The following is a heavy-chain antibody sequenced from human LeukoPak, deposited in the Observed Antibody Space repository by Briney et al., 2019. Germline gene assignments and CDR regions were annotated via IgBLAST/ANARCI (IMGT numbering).Heavy chain of an antibody. V-gene: IGHV3-66*01. J-gene: IGHJ4*02. D-gene: IGHD1-26*01. CDR1: GFTVSSNY. Sequence: PGGSLRLSCAASGFTVSSNYMSWVRQAPGKGLEWVPVIYSGGSTYYADSVKGRFTISRDNSKNTLYLQMNSLRAEDTAVYYCARDTMLELLIDYWGQGTLVTVSS. CDR3: ARDTMLELLIDY. CDR2: IYSGGST.